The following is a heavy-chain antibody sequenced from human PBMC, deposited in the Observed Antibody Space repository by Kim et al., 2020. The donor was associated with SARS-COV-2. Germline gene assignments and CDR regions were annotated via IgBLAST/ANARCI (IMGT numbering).Heavy chain of an antibody. CDR2: INAGNGNT. J-gene: IGHJ4*02. D-gene: IGHD3-9*01. CDR3: ARAQIDNYDILTGYYIGTYYFDY. Sequence: ASVKVSCKASGYTFTSYAMHWVRQAPGQRLEWMGWINAGNGNTKYSQKFQGRVTITRDTSASTAYMELSSLRSEDTAVYYCARAQIDNYDILTGYYIGTYYFDYWGQGTLVTVSS. CDR1: GYTFTSYA. V-gene: IGHV1-3*01.